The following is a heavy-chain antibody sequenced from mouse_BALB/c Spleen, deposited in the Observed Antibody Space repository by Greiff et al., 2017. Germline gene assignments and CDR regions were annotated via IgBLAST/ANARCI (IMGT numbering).Heavy chain of an antibody. CDR1: GFNIKDYY. CDR2: IDPENGNT. Sequence: VQLQQSGAELVRPGALVKLSCKASGFNIKDYYMHWVKQRPEQGLEWIGWIDPENGNTIYDPKFQGKASITADTSSNTAYLQLSSLTSEDTAVYYCASLLLRHFDYWGQGTTLTVSS. D-gene: IGHD1-1*01. CDR3: ASLLLRHFDY. J-gene: IGHJ2*01. V-gene: IGHV14-1*02.